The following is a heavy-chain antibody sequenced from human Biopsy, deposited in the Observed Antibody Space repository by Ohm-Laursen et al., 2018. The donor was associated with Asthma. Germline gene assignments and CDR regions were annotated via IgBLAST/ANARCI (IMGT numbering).Heavy chain of an antibody. D-gene: IGHD2-15*01. Sequence: GQTLSLTCAASGFAFRSYAMNWVRQAPGKGLEWVAVISYDGSITHYADSVKGRFTISRDNSKNTVYLDISSLRIEDTAVFYCGIVVAANPFQGDCWGQGTLVTVSS. J-gene: IGHJ4*02. CDR1: GFAFRSYA. V-gene: IGHV3-30*03. CDR3: GIVVAANPFQGDC. CDR2: ISYDGSIT.